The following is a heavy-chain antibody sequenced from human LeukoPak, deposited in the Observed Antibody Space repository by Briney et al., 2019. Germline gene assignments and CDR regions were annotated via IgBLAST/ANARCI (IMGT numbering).Heavy chain of an antibody. Sequence: GGSLRLSCAASGFTFSGSWMHWVRQAPGKGLEWVANINQHGSEKYYVDSVKGRFTISRANAKNSLYLHTNNLRAEDTAVYYCARDAYCGGDCYSFFDYWGQGTLVTVSS. V-gene: IGHV3-7*01. CDR1: GFTFSGSW. D-gene: IGHD2-21*02. CDR2: INQHGSEK. CDR3: ARDAYCGGDCYSFFDY. J-gene: IGHJ4*02.